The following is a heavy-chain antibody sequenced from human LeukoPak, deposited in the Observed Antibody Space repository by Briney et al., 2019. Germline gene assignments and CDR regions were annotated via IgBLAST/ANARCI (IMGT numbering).Heavy chain of an antibody. V-gene: IGHV3-23*01. CDR2: ISSSGGSA. CDR1: GFTFSSYA. Sequence: GGSLRLSCAASGFTFSSYAMSWVRQAPGKGLEWVSAISSSGGSAYYADSVKGRFTISRDNSKNTLYLQMSSLRAEDTAVYYCARSYCSGGSCYLVYWGQGTLVTVSS. CDR3: ARSYCSGGSCYLVY. D-gene: IGHD2-15*01. J-gene: IGHJ4*02.